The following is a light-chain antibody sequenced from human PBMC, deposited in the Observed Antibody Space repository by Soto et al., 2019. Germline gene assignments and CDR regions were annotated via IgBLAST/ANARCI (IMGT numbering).Light chain of an antibody. CDR3: QQSYITPLT. CDR1: QSISTW. J-gene: IGKJ1*01. CDR2: KAS. Sequence: DIQMTQSPSTLPASVGDSFTITCRADQSISTWLAWYQQKPGKAPNLLIYKASRLETGVPSRFSGSGSGTEFTLTISSLQPEDFATYYCQQSYITPLTFGQGTKVDIK. V-gene: IGKV1-5*03.